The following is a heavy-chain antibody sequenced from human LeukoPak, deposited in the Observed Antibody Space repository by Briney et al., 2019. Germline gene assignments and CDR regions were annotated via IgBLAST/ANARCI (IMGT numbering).Heavy chain of an antibody. CDR3: ARSYYYDSPYYYMDV. V-gene: IGHV1-8*01. CDR2: MNPNSGNT. CDR1: GYTFTSYD. D-gene: IGHD3-22*01. Sequence: ASVKVSCKASGYTFTSYDINWVRQATGQGLEWMGWMNPNSGNTGYAQKFQGRVTMTRNTSISTAYMELSSLRSENTAVYYCARSYYYDSPYYYMDVWGKGTTVTVSS. J-gene: IGHJ6*03.